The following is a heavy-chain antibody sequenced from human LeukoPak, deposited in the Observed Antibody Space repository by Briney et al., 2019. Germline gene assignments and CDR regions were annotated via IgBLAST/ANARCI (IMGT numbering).Heavy chain of an antibody. CDR2: INPSGGST. CDR1: GYTFTSYD. Sequence: ASVKVSCKASGYTFTSYDMHWVRQAPGQGLEWMGIINPSGGSTSYAQKFQGRVTMTRDTSTSTVYMELSSLRSEDTAVYYCARRKATIFGVADAFDIWGQGTMVTVSS. J-gene: IGHJ3*02. CDR3: ARRKATIFGVADAFDI. D-gene: IGHD3-3*01. V-gene: IGHV1-46*01.